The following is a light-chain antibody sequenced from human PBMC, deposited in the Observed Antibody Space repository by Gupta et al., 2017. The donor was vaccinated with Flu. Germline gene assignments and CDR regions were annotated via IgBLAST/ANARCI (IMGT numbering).Light chain of an antibody. CDR1: QNIGSY. CDR3: QQSASVPPT. J-gene: IGKJ1*01. V-gene: IGKV1-39*01. CDR2: DAS. Sequence: DIQMTQSPSTLSASVGDRVTITCRTSQNIGSYLNWYQQKPGKAPKFLIYDASTLQRGVPSRFSGSGSGTXFTLTIXSLQPDDFGTYYCQQSASVPPTFGXGTKVEV.